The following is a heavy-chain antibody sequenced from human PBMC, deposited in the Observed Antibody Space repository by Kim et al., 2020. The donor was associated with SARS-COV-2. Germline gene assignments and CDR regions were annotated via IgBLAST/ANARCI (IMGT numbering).Heavy chain of an antibody. J-gene: IGHJ5*02. V-gene: IGHV1-2*06. CDR3: ASLYSSGWNNWFDP. D-gene: IGHD6-19*01. Sequence: ASVKVSCKASGYTFTGYYMHWVRQAPGQGLEWMGRINPNSGGTNYAQKFQGRVTMTRDTSISTAYMELSRLRSDDTAVYYCASLYSSGWNNWFDPWGQGTLVTVSS. CDR1: GYTFTGYY. CDR2: INPNSGGT.